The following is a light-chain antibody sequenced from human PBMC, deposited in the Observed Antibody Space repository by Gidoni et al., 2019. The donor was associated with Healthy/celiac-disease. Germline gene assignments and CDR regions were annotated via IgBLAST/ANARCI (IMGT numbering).Light chain of an antibody. CDR1: QSISSS. Sequence: DIQRTQSPSSLSASVGDRVTITCRASQSISSSLNWYQQKPGKAPKLLIYAASSLQSGVPSMFSGSGSGTDFTLTISSLQPEDFATYYCQQSYSTPPTFGQGTKVEIK. V-gene: IGKV1-39*01. J-gene: IGKJ1*01. CDR3: QQSYSTPPT. CDR2: AAS.